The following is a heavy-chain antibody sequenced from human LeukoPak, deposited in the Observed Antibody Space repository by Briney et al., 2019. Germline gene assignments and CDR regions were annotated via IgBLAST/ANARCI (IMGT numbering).Heavy chain of an antibody. CDR1: GYTFTSYA. J-gene: IGHJ4*02. CDR3: ARAGVSMVRGALDY. D-gene: IGHD3-10*01. V-gene: IGHV7-4-1*02. CDR2: INTNTGNP. Sequence: ASVKVSCKASGYTFTSYAINWVRQAPGQGLEWMGWINTNTGNPTYAHGFTGRFVFSLDTSVSTTYLQISSLEADNIAVYYCARAGVSMVRGALDYWGQGTLVTVSS.